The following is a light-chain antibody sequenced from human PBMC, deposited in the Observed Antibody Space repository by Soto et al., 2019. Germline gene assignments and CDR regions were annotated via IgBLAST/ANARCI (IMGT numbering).Light chain of an antibody. CDR1: QSISSW. CDR3: QQYNSYSPDT. V-gene: IGKV1-5*01. J-gene: IGKJ2*01. CDR2: DAS. Sequence: DIQMTQSPSTLSASVGDRVTITCRASQSISSWLAWYQQKPGQAPKLLIYDASRLESGVPSRFSGSGSGTEFTLTISSLQPDDFATYYCQQYNSYSPDTFGQGTKLEIK.